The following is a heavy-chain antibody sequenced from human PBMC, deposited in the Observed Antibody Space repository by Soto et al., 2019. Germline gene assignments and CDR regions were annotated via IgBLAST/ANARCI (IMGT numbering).Heavy chain of an antibody. J-gene: IGHJ3*02. D-gene: IGHD3-22*01. CDR3: ARDLIYDYYDSSGYYFAHAFAI. Sequence: SETLSLTCAVYGGSFSAYYWSWIRQPPGKGLEWVGYIYYSGSTYYNPSLKSRVTISVDTSKNQFSLKLSSVTAADTAVYYCARDLIYDYYDSSGYYFAHAFAIWGQGTIVTVSS. V-gene: IGHV4-30-4*01. CDR1: GGSFSAYY. CDR2: IYYSGST.